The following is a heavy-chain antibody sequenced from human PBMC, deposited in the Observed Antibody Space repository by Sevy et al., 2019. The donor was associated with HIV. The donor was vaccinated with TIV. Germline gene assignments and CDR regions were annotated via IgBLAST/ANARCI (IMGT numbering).Heavy chain of an antibody. CDR3: ARVGYCSTTSCYTSYYGTDV. Sequence: SETLSLTCTVSGGSISSSSYYWGWIRQPPGKGLEWIGSIYYSGSTYYNPSLKSRVTISVDTSKNQFSLKLSSVTAADTAVYYCARVGYCSTTSCYTSYYGTDVWGQGTTVTVS. J-gene: IGHJ6*02. CDR1: GGSISSSSYY. D-gene: IGHD2-2*02. CDR2: IYYSGST. V-gene: IGHV4-39*01.